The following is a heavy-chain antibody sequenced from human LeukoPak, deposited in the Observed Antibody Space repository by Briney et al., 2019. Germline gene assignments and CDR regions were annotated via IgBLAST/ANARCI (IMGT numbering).Heavy chain of an antibody. Sequence: GGSLRLSCAASGFSFSSYAMRWVRQAPGRGLEWVSSLTGSGDAKYYADSVKGRFTISRDNSKNTLYLQMNNPGPEDTAVYYCAKASVAGRLSGMDVWGQGTTVTVSS. D-gene: IGHD6-19*01. CDR1: GFSFSSYA. J-gene: IGHJ6*02. V-gene: IGHV3-23*01. CDR3: AKASVAGRLSGMDV. CDR2: LTGSGDAK.